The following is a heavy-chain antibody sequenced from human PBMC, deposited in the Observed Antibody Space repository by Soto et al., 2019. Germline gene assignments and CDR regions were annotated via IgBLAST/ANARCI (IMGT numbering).Heavy chain of an antibody. Sequence: QVQLVQSGAEVKKPGASVKVSCKASGYTFTSYGISWVRQAPGQGLEWMGWISAYNGNTNYAQKLQGRVTMTTDTATSTAYMEQRSLRSDDTAVYYCARDKGDIVVVPAAQRGEFDYWGQGTLVTVSS. CDR3: ARDKGDIVVVPAAQRGEFDY. D-gene: IGHD2-2*01. CDR2: ISAYNGNT. V-gene: IGHV1-18*01. CDR1: GYTFTSYG. J-gene: IGHJ4*02.